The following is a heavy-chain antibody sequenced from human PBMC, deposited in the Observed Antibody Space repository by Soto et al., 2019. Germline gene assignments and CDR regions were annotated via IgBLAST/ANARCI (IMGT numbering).Heavy chain of an antibody. Sequence: PSETLSLTCTVSGGSISSYYWSWIRQPPGKGLEWIGYIYYSGSTNYNPSLKSRVTISVDTSKNQFSLKLSSVTAADTAVYYCARDARERGGHNGFDPWGQGTLVTVSS. CDR3: ARDARERGGHNGFDP. V-gene: IGHV4-59*01. D-gene: IGHD2-15*01. CDR2: IYYSGST. J-gene: IGHJ5*02. CDR1: GGSISSYY.